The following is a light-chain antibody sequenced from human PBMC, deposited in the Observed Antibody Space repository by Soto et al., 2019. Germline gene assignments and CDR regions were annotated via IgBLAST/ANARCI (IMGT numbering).Light chain of an antibody. Sequence: EILMTQSPVTLSVTPGERVMVYCAASQSVSSNVAWYQQKPGLAPRLLIYGASRRATGIPDRFSGSGSGTDFTLTISSLEPEDSAIYYCQQRNIWPPVTFGQGARLEIK. V-gene: IGKV3D-15*01. J-gene: IGKJ5*01. CDR1: QSVSSN. CDR3: QQRNIWPPVT. CDR2: GAS.